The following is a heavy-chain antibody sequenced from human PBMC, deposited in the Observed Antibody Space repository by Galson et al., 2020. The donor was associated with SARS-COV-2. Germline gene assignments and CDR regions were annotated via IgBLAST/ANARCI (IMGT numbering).Heavy chain of an antibody. V-gene: IGHV3-13*01. CDR1: GFTFDSYD. J-gene: IGHJ4*02. D-gene: IGHD3-10*01. CDR3: ARARPYYYCSGSFSYFDY. Sequence: TGGSLRLSCASSGFTFDSYDMHSVRQAPGKGLEWVSVLDIAGDTYYPDSVKGRFTISRESAKNSLYLQMNSLIAGDTAVYYCARARPYYYCSGSFSYFDYWGQGTLVTVAS. CDR2: LDIAGDT.